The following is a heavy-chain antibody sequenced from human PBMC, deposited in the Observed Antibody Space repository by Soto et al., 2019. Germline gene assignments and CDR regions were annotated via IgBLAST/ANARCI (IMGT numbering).Heavy chain of an antibody. J-gene: IGHJ6*02. CDR2: IRAKAHGGTT. V-gene: IGHV3-49*04. Sequence: GGSLRLGCTASAFNLADYAMNGVRQVPGKGLEWVGFIRAKAHGGTTDYAASVKGRFTISRDDSKSIAYLQMNSLKSEDTGVYYCTKYTYTSRYAYYGMDVWGHGTTVTVSS. D-gene: IGHD6-13*01. CDR3: TKYTYTSRYAYYGMDV. CDR1: AFNLADYA.